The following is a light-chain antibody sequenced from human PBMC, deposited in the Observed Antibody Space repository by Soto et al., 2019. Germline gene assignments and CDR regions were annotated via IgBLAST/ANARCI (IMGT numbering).Light chain of an antibody. CDR1: QDIATY. V-gene: IGKV1-39*01. CDR2: VAS. J-gene: IGKJ5*01. CDR3: QQSYGTPIT. Sequence: DIQMTQSPSSLSASVGNRFTITCQASQDIATYLNWYQQKPGKAPNLLIYVASSLQSEVPSRFSGSGSGTDFTLTITSLQPEDFATYYCQQSYGTPITFGQGTRLEIK.